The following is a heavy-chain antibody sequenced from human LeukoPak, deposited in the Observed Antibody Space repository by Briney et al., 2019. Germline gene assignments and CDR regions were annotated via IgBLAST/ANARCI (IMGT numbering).Heavy chain of an antibody. CDR3: ARDPRSLTPDCTSTSCYENYFDP. CDR1: GYSISSGYQ. J-gene: IGHJ5*02. V-gene: IGHV4-38-2*02. CDR2: IYHSGSA. D-gene: IGHD2-2*01. Sequence: PSATLSLTCAVSGYSISSGYQWAWIRQSPGKGLEWIGSIYHSGSAHYNLSLKSRVTISVETSKNQFSLKMYSVTAADTAVYYCARDPRSLTPDCTSTSCYENYFDPWGQGTLVTVSS.